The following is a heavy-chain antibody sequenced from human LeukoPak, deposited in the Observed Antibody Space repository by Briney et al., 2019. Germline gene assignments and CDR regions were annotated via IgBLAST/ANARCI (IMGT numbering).Heavy chain of an antibody. Sequence: PSETLSLTCTVSGGSISSYYWSWIRQPPGKGLEWIGYIYYSGSTNYNPSLKSRVTISVDTSKNQFSLKLSSVTAADTAVYYCARHQSDSSGYYWGGLDYYGMDVWGQGTTVTVSS. D-gene: IGHD3-22*01. V-gene: IGHV4-59*01. CDR3: ARHQSDSSGYYWGGLDYYGMDV. J-gene: IGHJ6*02. CDR1: GGSISSYY. CDR2: IYYSGST.